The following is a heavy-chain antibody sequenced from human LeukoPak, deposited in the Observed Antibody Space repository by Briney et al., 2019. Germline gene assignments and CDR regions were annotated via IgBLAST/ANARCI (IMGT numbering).Heavy chain of an antibody. Sequence: GGSLRLSCAASGFTFSDYSMNWVRQAPGKGLEWVSSISRRSRHVYYADSVKGRFTISRDNAKNSLYLQMNSLRAEDTAVYYCARDKHYDFWSGYYTYGDAFDVWGQGTMVTVSS. J-gene: IGHJ3*01. CDR2: ISRRSRHV. CDR3: ARDKHYDFWSGYYTYGDAFDV. D-gene: IGHD3-3*01. CDR1: GFTFSDYS. V-gene: IGHV3-21*01.